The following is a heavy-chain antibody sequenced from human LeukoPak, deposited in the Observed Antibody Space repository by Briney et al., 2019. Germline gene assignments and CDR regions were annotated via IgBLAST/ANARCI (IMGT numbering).Heavy chain of an antibody. CDR3: VRDGGAGFDY. D-gene: IGHD1-14*01. V-gene: IGHV3-33*01. Sequence: GGSPRLSCAASGFIFSSYGMHWVRQAPGKGLEWVAVIWYDGSNKYYADSVKGRFTISRDDSKNTLYLQMDSLRAEDTAVYCCVRDGGAGFDYWGQGTLVTVSS. CDR2: IWYDGSNK. J-gene: IGHJ4*02. CDR1: GFIFSSYG.